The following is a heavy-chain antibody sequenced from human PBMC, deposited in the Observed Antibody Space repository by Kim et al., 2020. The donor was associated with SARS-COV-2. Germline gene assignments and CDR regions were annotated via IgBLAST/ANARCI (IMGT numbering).Heavy chain of an antibody. D-gene: IGHD3-3*01. CDR3: AKGWSYFDY. J-gene: IGHJ4*02. CDR1: GFTFSNYA. CDR2: ISDSGGST. Sequence: GGSLRLSCAASGFTFSNYAMSWVRQAPGKGLEWVSTISDSGGSTYYADSVKGRFTISRDNSKNTLYLQMNSLRAEDTAVYYCAKGWSYFDYWGQGTLVTVSS. V-gene: IGHV3-23*01.